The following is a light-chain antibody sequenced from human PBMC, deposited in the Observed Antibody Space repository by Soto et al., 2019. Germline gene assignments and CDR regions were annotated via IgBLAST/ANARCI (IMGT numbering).Light chain of an antibody. Sequence: QSVLTQPASVSGSPGQSITISCTGTTSDVGGYNYVSWYQQYPGKAPKLIISEVINRPSGVSDRFSGSKSGYTASLTISGLQPEDEADYYCSSYTTRDNLVFGAGTRSPS. V-gene: IGLV2-14*01. CDR2: EVI. CDR1: TSDVGGYNY. CDR3: SSYTTRDNLV. J-gene: IGLJ1*01.